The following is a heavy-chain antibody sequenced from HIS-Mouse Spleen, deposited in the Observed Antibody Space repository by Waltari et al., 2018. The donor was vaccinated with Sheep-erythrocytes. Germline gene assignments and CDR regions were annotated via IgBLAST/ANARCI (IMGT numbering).Heavy chain of an antibody. V-gene: IGHV3-13*01. CDR1: GCTFSSYD. CDR3: ARANSGSYDDAFDI. J-gene: IGHJ3*02. CDR2: IVTAGDT. D-gene: IGHD1-26*01. Sequence: EVQLVESGGGWVQTGGSLRLSCAACGCTFSSYDMPGGRKATGKGLEWVSAIVTAGDTYYPGSVKGRFTISRENAKNSLYLQMNSLRAGDTAVYYCARANSGSYDDAFDIWGQGTMVTVSS.